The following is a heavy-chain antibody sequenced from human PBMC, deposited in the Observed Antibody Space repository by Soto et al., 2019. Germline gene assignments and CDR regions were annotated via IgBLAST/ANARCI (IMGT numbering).Heavy chain of an antibody. CDR3: ALGIQPPTLSTCAG. V-gene: IGHV4-59*01. CDR1: GEPIDQYY. CDR2: ILHRGGT. Sequence: PSKNLYISSPVYGEPIDQYYWTCVRQSPGRRLEWIGYILHRGGTNYNPSLKSRVTISADVSESLVSLTMTSVTDADTAHYYFALGIQPPTLSTCAGWGPRTSVTVS. D-gene: IGHD3-16*01. J-gene: IGHJ6*01.